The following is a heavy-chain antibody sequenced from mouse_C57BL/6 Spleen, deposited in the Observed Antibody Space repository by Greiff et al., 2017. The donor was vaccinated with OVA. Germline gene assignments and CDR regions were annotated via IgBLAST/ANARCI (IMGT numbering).Heavy chain of an antibody. J-gene: IGHJ2*01. Sequence: EVKLQESVAELVRPGASVKLSCTASGFNIKNTYMNWVKQRPEQGLEWIGRIDPANGNTKYAPKFQGKATITADTSSNTAYLQLSSLASEDTAIYYCVRPHFDYWGQGTTLTVSS. CDR1: GFNIKNTY. CDR3: VRPHFDY. D-gene: IGHD3-2*02. V-gene: IGHV14-3*01. CDR2: IDPANGNT.